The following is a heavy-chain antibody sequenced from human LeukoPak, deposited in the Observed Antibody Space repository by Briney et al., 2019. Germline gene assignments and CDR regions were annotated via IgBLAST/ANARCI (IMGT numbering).Heavy chain of an antibody. D-gene: IGHD3-10*01. CDR3: ARVSQGWFGEFGFDY. J-gene: IGHJ4*02. Sequence: ASVKVSCKASGYTFTGYYMHWVRQAPGQGLEWMGRINPNSGGTNYAQKFQGRVTMTRDTSISTAYMELSRLRSDDTAVYYCARVSQGWFGEFGFDYWGQGTLVTVSS. CDR1: GYTFTGYY. CDR2: INPNSGGT. V-gene: IGHV1-2*06.